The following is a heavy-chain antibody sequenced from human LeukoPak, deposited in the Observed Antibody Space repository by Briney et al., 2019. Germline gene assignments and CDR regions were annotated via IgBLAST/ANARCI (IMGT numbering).Heavy chain of an antibody. V-gene: IGHV3-7*01. D-gene: IGHD4-17*01. Sequence: GGSLRLSCAASGFTFSTYWMSWVRQAPGKGLEWVANIKEDGSEKYYVDSVKGRFTISRDNAKNSLYLQMNGLRAEDTAVYYCARSRFYFDYWGQGTLVTVSS. CDR2: IKEDGSEK. CDR3: ARSRFYFDY. CDR1: GFTFSTYW. J-gene: IGHJ4*02.